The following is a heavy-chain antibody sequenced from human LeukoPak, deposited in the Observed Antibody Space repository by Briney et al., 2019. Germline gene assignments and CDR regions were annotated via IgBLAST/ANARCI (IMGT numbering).Heavy chain of an antibody. V-gene: IGHV4-34*01. J-gene: IGHJ5*02. CDR1: GGSFSGYY. D-gene: IGHD3-16*02. CDR2: INHSGST. Sequence: SETLSLTCAVYGGSFSGYYWSWIRQPPGKGLEWIGEINHSGSTNYNPSLKSRVTISVDTSKNQFSLKLSSVTAADTAVYYCARGRNDYVWGSYRYSAWRFDPWGQGTLVTASS. CDR3: ARGRNDYVWGSYRYSAWRFDP.